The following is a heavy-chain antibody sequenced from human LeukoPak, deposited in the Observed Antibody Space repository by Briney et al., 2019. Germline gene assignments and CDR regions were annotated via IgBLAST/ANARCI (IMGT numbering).Heavy chain of an antibody. V-gene: IGHV1-69*13. CDR2: IIPIFGTA. Sequence: ASVKVSCKASGGTFSSYAISWVRQAPGQGLEWMGGIIPIFGTANYAQKFQGRVTITADESTSTAYMELGSLRSEDTAVYYCARGDGDSSGVPFDYWGQGTLVTVSS. D-gene: IGHD3-22*01. CDR1: GGTFSSYA. J-gene: IGHJ4*02. CDR3: ARGDGDSSGVPFDY.